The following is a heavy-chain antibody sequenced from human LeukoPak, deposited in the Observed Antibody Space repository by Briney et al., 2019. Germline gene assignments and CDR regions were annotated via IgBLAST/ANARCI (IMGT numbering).Heavy chain of an antibody. D-gene: IGHD3-10*01. CDR1: GFTFTSFW. J-gene: IGHJ3*02. V-gene: IGHV3-7*03. CDR3: ARFGSLNDAFDI. CDR2: INRDGTKT. Sequence: GGSLRLSCAASGFTFTSFWMTWVRQSPGKGLEWVANINRDGTKTTYVDSVKGRFTISRDNAKNSLYLQMNSLRAEDTAVYYCARFGSLNDAFDIWGQGTMVTVSS.